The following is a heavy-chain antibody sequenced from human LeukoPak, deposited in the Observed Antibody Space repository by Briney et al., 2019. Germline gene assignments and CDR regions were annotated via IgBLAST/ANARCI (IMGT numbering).Heavy chain of an antibody. V-gene: IGHV3-66*01. D-gene: IGHD5-24*01. CDR2: FYIGGST. Sequence: SGGSLRLSCTASGFTFSSYAMNWVRQAPGKGLEWVSVFYIGGSTYYADSVKGRFTISRDNSKNSVYLQMNSLRVEDTAVYYCARGDGYNFFDHWGQGTLVTVSS. CDR1: GFTFSSYA. CDR3: ARGDGYNFFDH. J-gene: IGHJ4*02.